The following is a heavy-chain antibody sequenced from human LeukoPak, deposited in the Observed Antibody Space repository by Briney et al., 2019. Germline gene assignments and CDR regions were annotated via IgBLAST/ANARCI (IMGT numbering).Heavy chain of an antibody. D-gene: IGHD2-8*01. CDR2: IKSDGVFT. Sequence: GGSLRLSCEGSGFAYNVFGMHWIRQAPGKGLEWVAFIKSDGVFTNYAEAVKGRFTISRDNSDNTVFLQMESVRPDDTAVYYCARKLMSSRRFEYWGQGTLVTVSS. CDR1: GFAYNVFG. J-gene: IGHJ4*02. CDR3: ARKLMSSRRFEY. V-gene: IGHV3-30*02.